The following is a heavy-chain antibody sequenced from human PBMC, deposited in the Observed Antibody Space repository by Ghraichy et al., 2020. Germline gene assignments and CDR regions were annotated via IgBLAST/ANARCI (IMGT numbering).Heavy chain of an antibody. CDR2: IYYSGST. Sequence: SETLSLTCTVSGGSISSGGYYWSWIRQHPGKGLEWIGYIYYSGSTYYNPSLKSRVTISVDTSKNQFSLKLSSVTAADTAVYYCARVDYYDSSGQPRTDAFDIWGQGTMVTVSS. V-gene: IGHV4-31*03. CDR3: ARVDYYDSSGQPRTDAFDI. J-gene: IGHJ3*02. D-gene: IGHD3-22*01. CDR1: GGSISSGGYY.